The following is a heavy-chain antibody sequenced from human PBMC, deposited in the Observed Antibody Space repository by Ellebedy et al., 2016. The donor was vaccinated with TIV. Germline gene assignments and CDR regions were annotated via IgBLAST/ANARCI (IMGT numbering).Heavy chain of an antibody. CDR2: LYYSGST. J-gene: IGHJ3*02. CDR3: ARIVGTTGAFDI. V-gene: IGHV4-59*12. D-gene: IGHD1-26*01. Sequence: SETLSLTCTVSGGSMRSYYWSWIRQPPGKGLGWIGYLYYSGSTNHNPSLKSRVTLSVDTSKNQFSLKLSSVTAADTALYYWARIVGTTGAFDIWGQGTMVTVSS. CDR1: GGSMRSYY.